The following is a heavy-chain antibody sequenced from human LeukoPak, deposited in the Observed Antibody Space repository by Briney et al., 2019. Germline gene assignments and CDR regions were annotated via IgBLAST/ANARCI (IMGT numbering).Heavy chain of an antibody. V-gene: IGHV3-9*01. D-gene: IGHD6-13*01. CDR2: ISWNSGSI. Sequence: GGSLRLSCAASGFTFDDYAMHWVRQAPGKGLEWVSGISWNSGSIGYADSVKGRFTISRDNAKNSLYLQMNSLRAEDTALYYCAKDSSSRYGRRIDYWGQGTLVTVSS. CDR3: AKDSSSRYGRRIDY. CDR1: GFTFDDYA. J-gene: IGHJ4*02.